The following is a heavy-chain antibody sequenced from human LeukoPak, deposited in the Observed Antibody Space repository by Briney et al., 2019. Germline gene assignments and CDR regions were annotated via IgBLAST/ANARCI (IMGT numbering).Heavy chain of an antibody. Sequence: PSETLSHNCTVSGGSISSSSYYWGWIRQPPGKGLEWIGSIYYSGSTYYNPSLKSRVTISVDTSKNQFSLKLSSVTAADTAVYYCARQSFEVDPWGQGTLVTVSS. V-gene: IGHV4-39*01. D-gene: IGHD3-9*01. CDR2: IYYSGST. CDR1: GGSISSSSYY. CDR3: ARQSFEVDP. J-gene: IGHJ5*02.